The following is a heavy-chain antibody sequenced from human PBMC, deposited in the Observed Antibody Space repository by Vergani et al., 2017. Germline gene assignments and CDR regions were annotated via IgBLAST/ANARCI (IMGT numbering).Heavy chain of an antibody. CDR2: ISAYNGNT. D-gene: IGHD2-2*03. V-gene: IGHV1-18*01. CDR3: ARDWNGYCSSTSCYRDYYYGMDV. CDR1: GYTFTSYG. Sequence: QVQLVQSGAEVKKPGASVKVSCKASGYTFTSYGISWVRQAPGQGLEWMGWISAYNGNTNYAQKLQGRVTMTTDTSTSTAYMELRSLRSDYTAVYYCARDWNGYCSSTSCYRDYYYGMDVWGQGTTVTVSS. J-gene: IGHJ6*02.